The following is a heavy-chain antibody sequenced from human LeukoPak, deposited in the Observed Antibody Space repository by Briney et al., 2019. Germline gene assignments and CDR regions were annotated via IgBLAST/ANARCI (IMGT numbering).Heavy chain of an antibody. Sequence: ASVTVSFMSSGYTFISYYMHWVRPARGRGLEWMGIIHPIGGSTIYAQKFQGRVTMTSDTCTSTVYMELSRLRSEDTAVYYCARALRMATIPGVNMNYFDYWGQGTLVTVSS. D-gene: IGHD5-24*01. J-gene: IGHJ4*02. CDR1: GYTFISYY. CDR3: ARALRMATIPGVNMNYFDY. V-gene: IGHV1-46*01. CDR2: IHPIGGST.